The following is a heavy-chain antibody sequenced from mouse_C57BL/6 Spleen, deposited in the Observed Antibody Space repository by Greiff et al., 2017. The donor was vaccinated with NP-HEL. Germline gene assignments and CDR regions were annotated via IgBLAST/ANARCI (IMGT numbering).Heavy chain of an antibody. J-gene: IGHJ3*01. CDR3: AREDYYGSSPFAY. CDR2: IYPGSGNT. V-gene: IGHV1-66*01. Sequence: QVHVKQSGPELVKPGASVKISCKASGYSFTSYYIHWVKQRPGQGLEWIGWIYPGSGNTKYNEKFKGKATLTADTSSSTAYRQLSSLTSEDSAVYYCAREDYYGSSPFAYWGQGTLVTVSA. CDR1: GYSFTSYY. D-gene: IGHD1-1*01.